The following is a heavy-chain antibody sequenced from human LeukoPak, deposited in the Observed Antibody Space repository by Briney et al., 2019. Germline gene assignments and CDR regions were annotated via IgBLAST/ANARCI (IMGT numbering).Heavy chain of an antibody. CDR3: AKNGDRGAYCSGGSCYPYYYYNMDV. J-gene: IGHJ6*03. V-gene: IGHV3-53*01. D-gene: IGHD2-15*01. CDR1: GFTVSNKY. CDR2: IYSDGRT. Sequence: GGSLRLSCAASGFTVSNKYMTWVRQAPGKGLEWVSLIYSDGRTYYADSVKGRCTISRDNSKNTLYLQMNSLRAEDTAIYYCAKNGDRGAYCSGGSCYPYYYYNMDVWGKGTTVTISS.